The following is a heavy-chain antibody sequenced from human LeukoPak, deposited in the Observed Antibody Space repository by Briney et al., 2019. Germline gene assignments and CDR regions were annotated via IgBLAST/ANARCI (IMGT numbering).Heavy chain of an antibody. J-gene: IGHJ4*02. V-gene: IGHV4-39*01. CDR2: IYYSGST. CDR3: ARQYYDSSGYYPWYFDY. Sequence: PSETLSLTCTVSGGSISSSSYYWGWIRQPPGKGLEWIGSIYYSGSTYYNQSLKSRVTISVDTSKNQFSLKLTSVTAADTAVYYCARQYYDSSGYYPWYFDYWGQGTLVTVSS. CDR1: GGSISSSSYY. D-gene: IGHD3-22*01.